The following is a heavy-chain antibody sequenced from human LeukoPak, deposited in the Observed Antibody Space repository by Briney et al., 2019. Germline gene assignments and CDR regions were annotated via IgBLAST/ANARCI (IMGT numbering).Heavy chain of an antibody. CDR3: AREGYSYGAYFDY. V-gene: IGHV3-23*01. CDR2: ISGSGGST. D-gene: IGHD5-18*01. CDR1: GFTFSSYA. Sequence: PGGSLRLSCAASGFTFSSYAMSWVRRAPGKGLEWVSAISGSGGSTYYADSVKGRFTISRDNSKNTLYLQMNSLRAEDTAVYYCAREGYSYGAYFDYWGQGTLVTVSS. J-gene: IGHJ4*02.